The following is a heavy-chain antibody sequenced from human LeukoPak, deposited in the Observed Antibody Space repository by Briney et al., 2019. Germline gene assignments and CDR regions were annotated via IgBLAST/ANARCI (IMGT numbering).Heavy chain of an antibody. Sequence: ASVNVSCRASGYAFNTYDVNWVRQATGQGLEWMGWMNPNSRNTAYAEKLQGRVTMTRDTSTNTAYMELRSLISDDTAVYYCAREPLRGRAGDNAFDMWGQGTMVPVSS. J-gene: IGHJ3*02. CDR3: AREPLRGRAGDNAFDM. CDR2: MNPNSRNT. V-gene: IGHV1-8*01. D-gene: IGHD7-27*01. CDR1: GYAFNTYD.